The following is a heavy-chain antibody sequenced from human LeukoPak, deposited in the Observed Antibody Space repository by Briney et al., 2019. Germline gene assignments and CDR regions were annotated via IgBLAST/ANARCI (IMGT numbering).Heavy chain of an antibody. J-gene: IGHJ4*02. D-gene: IGHD3-3*01. Sequence: SETLSLTCTVSGGSINTNSYYWVWIRQPPGKGLEWIGTTYYTGSSFYNPSLKSRVTISVDTSKNQFSLKLSSVTAADTAMYYCASQRITDFGVVIPRGFDSWGQGTLVPVPS. CDR2: TYYTGSS. CDR3: ASQRITDFGVVIPRGFDS. V-gene: IGHV4-39*07. CDR1: GGSINTNSYY.